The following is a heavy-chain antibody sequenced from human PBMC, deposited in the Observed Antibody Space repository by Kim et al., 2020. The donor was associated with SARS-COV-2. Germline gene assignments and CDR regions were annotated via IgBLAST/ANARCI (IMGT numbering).Heavy chain of an antibody. Sequence: SVKVSCKASGGTFSSYAISWVRQAPGQGLEWMGGIIPIFGTANYAQKFQGRVTITADESTSTAYMELSSLRSEDTAVYYCARAGGGVDCTLGYCSSTSCYPGLDCYYGMDVWGQGTTVTVSS. CDR2: IIPIFGTA. J-gene: IGHJ6*02. D-gene: IGHD2-2*01. CDR3: ARAGGGVDCTLGYCSSTSCYPGLDCYYGMDV. V-gene: IGHV1-69*13. CDR1: GGTFSSYA.